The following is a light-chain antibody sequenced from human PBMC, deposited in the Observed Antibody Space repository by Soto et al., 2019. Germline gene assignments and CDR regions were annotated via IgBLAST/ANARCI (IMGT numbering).Light chain of an antibody. V-gene: IGKV1-9*01. J-gene: IGKJ1*01. CDR3: QQLNTYPPLT. CDR2: AAS. CDR1: QGISSY. Sequence: DLQLTQSPSFLSASVGERVTITCRASQGISSYLAWYQQKPGKAPELLIYAASTLQSGVPSRFSGSGSGTDFTLTISSLQPEDSATYYCQQLNTYPPLTFGQGTKVEIK.